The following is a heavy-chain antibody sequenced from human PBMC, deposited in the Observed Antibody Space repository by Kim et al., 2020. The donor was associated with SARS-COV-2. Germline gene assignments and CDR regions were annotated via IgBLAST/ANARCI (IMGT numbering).Heavy chain of an antibody. V-gene: IGHV4-59*08. CDR1: GGSISSYY. CDR2: IYYSGST. Sequence: SETLSLTCTVSGGSISSYYWSWIRQPPGKGLEWIGSIYYSGSTNYNPSLKSRVTISVDTSKNQFSLKLSSVTAADTAVYSCARQGQQLVRGAPIGPPTSFDSWGQGTLVTVSS. CDR3: ARQGQQLVRGAPIGPPTSFDS. D-gene: IGHD6-13*01. J-gene: IGHJ4*02.